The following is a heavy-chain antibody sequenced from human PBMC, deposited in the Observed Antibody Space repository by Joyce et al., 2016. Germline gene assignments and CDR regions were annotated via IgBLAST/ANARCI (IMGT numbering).Heavy chain of an antibody. J-gene: IGHJ6*02. D-gene: IGHD1-14*01. Sequence: QVQLEQSGAEVKKPGASVIVSCKASGYTFTDFYIHWVRQAPGQGLEWMGWINPKSGGTNSAQKFQGRVTMTRDTSISTAYMELRSLRSDDTAMYYCARTGSTDVWGQGTTVTVS. CDR1: GYTFTDFY. CDR3: ARTGSTDV. CDR2: INPKSGGT. V-gene: IGHV1-2*02.